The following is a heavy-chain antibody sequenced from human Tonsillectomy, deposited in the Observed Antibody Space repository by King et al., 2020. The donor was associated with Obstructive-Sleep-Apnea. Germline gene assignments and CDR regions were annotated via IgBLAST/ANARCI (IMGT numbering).Heavy chain of an antibody. V-gene: IGHV3-30*04. D-gene: IGHD3-10*01. CDR2: ISFDESDK. J-gene: IGHJ6*02. CDR1: GFTFSRYA. Sequence: VQLVESGGGVVQTGRSLRLSCAASGFTFSRYAMHWVRQAPGKGREWGAVISFDESDKYYSDSVEGRFTISGDNSKKTLNLQMTSLRTEDTAVDYCARGPESRGYYYGMDVWGQGTTVTVSS. CDR3: ARGPESRGYYYGMDV.